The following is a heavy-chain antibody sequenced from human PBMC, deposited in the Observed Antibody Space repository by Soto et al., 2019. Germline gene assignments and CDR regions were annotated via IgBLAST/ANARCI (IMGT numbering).Heavy chain of an antibody. CDR3: ARDSGEVYNWFDP. V-gene: IGHV1-2*04. CDR1: GYTFTGYY. CDR2: INPNSGGT. J-gene: IGHJ5*02. D-gene: IGHD2-15*01. Sequence: GASVKVSCKASGYTFTGYYMHWVRQAPGQGLEWMGWINPNSGGTNYAQKFQGWVTMTRDTSISTAYMELSRLRSDDTAVYYCARDSGEVYNWFDPWGQGTLVTVSS.